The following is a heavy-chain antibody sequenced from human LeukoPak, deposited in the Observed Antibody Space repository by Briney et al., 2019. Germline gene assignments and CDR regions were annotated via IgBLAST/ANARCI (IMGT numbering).Heavy chain of an antibody. CDR1: GFTFSSYD. Sequence: GGSLRLSCAAPGFTFSSYDMHWVRQATGKGLEWVSAIGTAGDTYYPGSVKGRFTISRENAKNSLYLQMNSLRAGDTAVYYCARGSSGSYSSSFDYWGQGTLVTVSS. CDR2: IGTAGDT. D-gene: IGHD1-26*01. CDR3: ARGSSGSYSSSFDY. J-gene: IGHJ4*02. V-gene: IGHV3-13*01.